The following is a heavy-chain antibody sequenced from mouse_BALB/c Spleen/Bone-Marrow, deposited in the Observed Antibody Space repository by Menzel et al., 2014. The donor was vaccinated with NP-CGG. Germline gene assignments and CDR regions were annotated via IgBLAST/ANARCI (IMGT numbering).Heavy chain of an antibody. D-gene: IGHD2-1*01. CDR1: GFDFSRYW. CDR3: ARQGYYGKGDY. CDR2: INPDSSTI. Sequence: VQLQQSGGGLVQPGGPLKLSCAASGFDFSRYWMSWVRQAPGKGLEWIGEINPDSSTINYTPSLKDKFIISRDNAKNTLYLKMSKVRSEDTALCYCARQGYYGKGDYWGQGTTLTVSS. V-gene: IGHV4-1*02. J-gene: IGHJ2*01.